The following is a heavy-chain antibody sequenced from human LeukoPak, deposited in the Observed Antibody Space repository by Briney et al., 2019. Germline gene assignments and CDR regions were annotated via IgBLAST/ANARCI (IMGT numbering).Heavy chain of an antibody. J-gene: IGHJ6*03. CDR2: IRSKANSYAT. CDR3: TRERLQSSYYYYYYMDV. V-gene: IGHV3-73*01. CDR1: GFTFSGSA. D-gene: IGHD4-11*01. Sequence: PGGSLRLSCAASGFTFSGSAMHWVRQASGKGLEWVGRIRSKANSYATAYAASVKGRFTISRDDSKNTAYLQMNSLKTEDTAVYYCTRERLQSSYYYYYYMDVWGKGTRSPSP.